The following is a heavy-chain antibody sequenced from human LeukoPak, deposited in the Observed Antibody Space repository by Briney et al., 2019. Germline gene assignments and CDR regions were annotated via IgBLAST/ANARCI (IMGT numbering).Heavy chain of an antibody. D-gene: IGHD3-10*01. CDR3: ARGSSGSGSYYTFDY. Sequence: GASVTVSFTSSGYTFTIYYMHWVRQAPRQGLEWMGIINPRSGSTSYEQKFQGRVTMTRDTSTSTVYMELSSLRSEYTAVYYCARGSSGSGSYYTFDYWGQGTLVTVSS. J-gene: IGHJ4*02. CDR2: INPRSGST. CDR1: GYTFTIYY. V-gene: IGHV1-46*01.